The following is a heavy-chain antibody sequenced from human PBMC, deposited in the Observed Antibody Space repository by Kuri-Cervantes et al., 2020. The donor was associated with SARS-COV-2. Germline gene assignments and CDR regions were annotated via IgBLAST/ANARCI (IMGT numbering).Heavy chain of an antibody. J-gene: IGHJ6*02. CDR3: ASFYGSGTSPGGYYYYGMDV. CDR1: GGTFSSYA. D-gene: IGHD3-10*01. V-gene: IGHV1-69*06. Sequence: SVKVSCKASGGTFSSYAISWVRQAPGQGLEWMGGIIPIFGTANYAQKFQGRVTITADKSTSTAYMELSSLRSEDTAVYYCASFYGSGTSPGGYYYYGMDVWGQGTMVTVSS. CDR2: IIPIFGTA.